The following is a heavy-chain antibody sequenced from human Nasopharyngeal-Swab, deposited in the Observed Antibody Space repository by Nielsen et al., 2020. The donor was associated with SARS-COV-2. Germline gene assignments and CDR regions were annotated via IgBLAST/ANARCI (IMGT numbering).Heavy chain of an antibody. D-gene: IGHD6-13*01. V-gene: IGHV3-15*01. CDR3: TTTLGYSSSWYFDY. J-gene: IGHJ4*02. CDR1: GFTFSNAW. Sequence: GESLKISCAASGFTFSNAWMSWVRQAPGKGLEWVGRIKSKTDGGTTDHAAPVKGRFTISRDDSKNTLYLQMNSLKTEDTAVYYCTTTLGYSSSWYFDYWGQGTLVTVSS. CDR2: IKSKTDGGTT.